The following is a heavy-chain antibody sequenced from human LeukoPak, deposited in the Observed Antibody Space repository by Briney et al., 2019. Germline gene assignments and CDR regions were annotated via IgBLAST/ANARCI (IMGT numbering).Heavy chain of an antibody. V-gene: IGHV4-59*12. CDR2: IYYSGST. Sequence: SETLSLTCTVSGGSISSYYWSWIRQPPGKGLEWIGYIYYSGSTNYNPSLKSRVTISVDTSKNQFSLKLSSVTAADTAVYYCAREEWYYDSSGYTLFDYWGQGTLVTVSS. CDR1: GGSISSYY. D-gene: IGHD3-22*01. CDR3: AREEWYYDSSGYTLFDY. J-gene: IGHJ4*02.